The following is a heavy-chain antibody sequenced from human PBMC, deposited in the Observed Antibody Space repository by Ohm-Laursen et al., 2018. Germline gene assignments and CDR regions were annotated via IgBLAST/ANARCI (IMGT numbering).Heavy chain of an antibody. J-gene: IGHJ4*02. Sequence: TLSLTCTVSGGSISSGGYYWSWMRPHPGKGLEWIGYIYYSGSTYYTPSLKSRVTISVDTSKNQFSLKLSSVTAADTAVYYCARGRYFDYWGQGTLVTVSS. CDR2: IYYSGST. V-gene: IGHV4-31*03. CDR3: ARGRYFDY. CDR1: GGSISSGGYY. D-gene: IGHD3-16*01.